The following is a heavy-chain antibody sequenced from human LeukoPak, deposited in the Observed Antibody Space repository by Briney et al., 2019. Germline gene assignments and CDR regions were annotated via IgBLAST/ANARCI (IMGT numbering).Heavy chain of an antibody. CDR3: ARQQQLVRYAFDI. Sequence: ASVKVSCKASGYTFTSYGISWVRQAPGQGLEWMGWINPNSGGTNYAQKFQGRVTMTRDTSISTAYMELSRLRSDDTAVYYCARQQQLVRYAFDIWGQGTMVTVSS. J-gene: IGHJ3*02. D-gene: IGHD6-13*01. V-gene: IGHV1-2*02. CDR1: GYTFTSYG. CDR2: INPNSGGT.